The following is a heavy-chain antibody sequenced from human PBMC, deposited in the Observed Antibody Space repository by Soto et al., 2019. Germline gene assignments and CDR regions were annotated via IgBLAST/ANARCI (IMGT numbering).Heavy chain of an antibody. V-gene: IGHV3-30*03. Sequence: GGSLRLSCAASGFTFSSYGMHWVRQAPGKGLEWVAVISYDGSNKYYADSVKGRFTISRDNSKNTLYLQMNSLRAEDTAVYYCASLWGGAEYSGYGDAFDIWGQRTMVTVSS. D-gene: IGHD5-12*01. CDR2: ISYDGSNK. CDR1: GFTFSSYG. CDR3: ASLWGGAEYSGYGDAFDI. J-gene: IGHJ3*02.